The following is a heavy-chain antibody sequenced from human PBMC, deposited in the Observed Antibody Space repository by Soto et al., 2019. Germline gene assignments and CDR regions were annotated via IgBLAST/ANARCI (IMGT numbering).Heavy chain of an antibody. V-gene: IGHV5-51*01. J-gene: IGHJ5*02. D-gene: IGHD2-21*02. CDR1: GDMFTNYW. CDR2: IHGGDSNT. Sequence: PGESLKISCKGAGDMFTNYWLGWVRQMAGKGLEWIGIIHGGDSNTRYSPSFEGQVNISTDKSINTAYFQWSGLKASDTAMYDCARRVTATTGWAPWGQGTLVTVAS. CDR3: ARRVTATTGWAP.